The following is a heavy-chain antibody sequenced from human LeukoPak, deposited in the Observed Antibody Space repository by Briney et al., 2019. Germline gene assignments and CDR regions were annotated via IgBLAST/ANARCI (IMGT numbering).Heavy chain of an antibody. CDR2: INHSGST. V-gene: IGHV4-38-2*02. J-gene: IGHJ6*03. CDR3: ARDRELLWFGELSEYYYMDV. D-gene: IGHD3-10*01. CDR1: GYSISSGYY. Sequence: SETLSLTCAVSGYSISSGYYWGWIRQPPGKGLEWIGSINHSGSTYYNPSFKSRVTISVDTSKNQFSLKLSSVTAADTAVYYCARDRELLWFGELSEYYYMDVWGKGTTVTVSS.